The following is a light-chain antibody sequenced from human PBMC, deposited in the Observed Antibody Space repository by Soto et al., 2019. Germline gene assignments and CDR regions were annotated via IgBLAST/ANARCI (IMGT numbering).Light chain of an antibody. CDR2: EVS. J-gene: IGLJ1*01. CDR1: SSDVGGYNY. V-gene: IGLV2-14*01. CDR3: SSYRSDSTP. Sequence: QSALTQPASVSGSPGQSITISCTGTSSDVGGYNYVSWYQQHPGKAPKLMIYEVSNRPSGVSNRFSGSKSGNTASLTISGLQAEDEADYYCSSYRSDSTPFGTGTKLTVL.